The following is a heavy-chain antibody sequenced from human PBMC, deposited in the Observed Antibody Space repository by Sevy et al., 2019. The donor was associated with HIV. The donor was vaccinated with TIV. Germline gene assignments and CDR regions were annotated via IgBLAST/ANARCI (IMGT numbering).Heavy chain of an antibody. V-gene: IGHV4-59*11. Sequence: SETLSLTCTVSGGSINTHYWSWIRQSPVKGLEWIGYIYYSGSTNYNPSLKSRVTISLDTTNNQFSLRVTSVTAADTAVYYCARYTSSSYWFFDLWGRGTQVTVSS. J-gene: IGHJ2*01. CDR1: GGSINTHY. CDR3: ARYTSSSYWFFDL. D-gene: IGHD6-6*01. CDR2: IYYSGST.